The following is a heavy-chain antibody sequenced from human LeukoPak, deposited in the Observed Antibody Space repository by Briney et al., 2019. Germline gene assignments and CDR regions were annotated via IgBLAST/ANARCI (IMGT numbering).Heavy chain of an antibody. CDR1: GYTFTSYY. J-gene: IGHJ4*02. V-gene: IGHV1-46*01. Sequence: ASVKVSCKASGYTFTSYYMHWVRQAPGQGLEWMGIINPSGGSTSYAQKFQGRVTMTRDTSTSTAYMELRSLRSDDTAVYYCARESRPYCGGDCHFDYWGQGTLVTVSS. CDR2: INPSGGST. CDR3: ARESRPYCGGDCHFDY. D-gene: IGHD2-21*02.